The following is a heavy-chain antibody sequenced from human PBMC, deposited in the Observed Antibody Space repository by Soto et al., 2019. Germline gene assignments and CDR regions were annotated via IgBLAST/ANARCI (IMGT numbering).Heavy chain of an antibody. Sequence: SETLSLTCSVSGGSISSSNYYWAWIRQPPGKGLEWIGSIYYIGNTYYNPSLRSRVTMSVDTSKNQFSLKVTSVTAADTAIYYCAREDRTNGYNYDYWGQGTLVTVSS. J-gene: IGHJ4*02. V-gene: IGHV4-39*01. D-gene: IGHD1-1*01. CDR2: IYYIGNT. CDR3: AREDRTNGYNYDY. CDR1: GGSISSSNYY.